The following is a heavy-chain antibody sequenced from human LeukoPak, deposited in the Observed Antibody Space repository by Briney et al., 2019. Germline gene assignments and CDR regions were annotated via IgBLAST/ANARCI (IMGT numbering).Heavy chain of an antibody. J-gene: IGHJ4*02. V-gene: IGHV1-3*03. CDR1: GYTFTSYA. D-gene: IGHD2-2*01. CDR2: INAGNGNT. CDR3: ARGVHCSSTSCSYYFDY. Sequence: ASVKVSCKASGYTFTSYATHWVRQAPGQRLEWMGWINAGNGNTKYSQEFQGRVTITRDTSASTAYMELSSLRSEDMAVYYCARGVHCSSTSCSYYFDYWGQGTLVTVSS.